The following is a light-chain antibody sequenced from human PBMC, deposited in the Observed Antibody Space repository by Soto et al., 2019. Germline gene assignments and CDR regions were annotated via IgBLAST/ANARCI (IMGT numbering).Light chain of an antibody. Sequence: EIGLTQSPATLSLSPGERATLSCRASQSISSYLAWYQQKPGQAPRLLIYDASNRATGIPARFSGSGSGTDFTLTISTLEPEDFAVYYCQQRGAWPLTFGGGTKVEIK. J-gene: IGKJ4*01. CDR1: QSISSY. CDR3: QQRGAWPLT. CDR2: DAS. V-gene: IGKV3-11*01.